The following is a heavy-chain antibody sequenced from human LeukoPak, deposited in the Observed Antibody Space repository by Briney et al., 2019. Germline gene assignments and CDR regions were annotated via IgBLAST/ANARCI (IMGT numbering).Heavy chain of an antibody. Sequence: SETLSLTCTVSGGSISSYYWSWIRQPPGKGLEWIGYIYYSGSTNYNPSLKSRVTISLDTSKNQFSLRLSSVTAADTAVYYCARSEYSYGADAFDIWGQGTMVTVSS. CDR2: IYYSGST. V-gene: IGHV4-59*01. CDR1: GGSISSYY. J-gene: IGHJ3*02. D-gene: IGHD5-18*01. CDR3: ARSEYSYGADAFDI.